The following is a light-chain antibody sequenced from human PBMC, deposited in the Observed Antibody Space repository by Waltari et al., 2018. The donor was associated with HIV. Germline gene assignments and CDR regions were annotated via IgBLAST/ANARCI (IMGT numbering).Light chain of an antibody. CDR1: SPNIGSNY. J-gene: IGLJ1*01. CDR3: AAWDDSLSVYV. CDR2: RNN. V-gene: IGLV1-47*01. Sequence: QSVLTQPPSASGTPGQRVTISCSGSSPNIGSNYVYWYQQLPGPAPKLLIYRNNQRPSGVPDRFSGSTSGTSASLAISGLRSEDEADYFCAAWDDSLSVYVFGTGTKVTVL.